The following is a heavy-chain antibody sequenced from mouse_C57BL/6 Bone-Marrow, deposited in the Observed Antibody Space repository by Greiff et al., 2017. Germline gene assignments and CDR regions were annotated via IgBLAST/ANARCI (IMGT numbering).Heavy chain of an antibody. J-gene: IGHJ4*01. CDR2: IRLKSDNYAT. CDR1: GFTFSNYW. CDR3: TYYRECYAMDY. Sequence: EVQRVESGGGLVQPGGSMKLSCVASGFTFSNYWMNWVRQSPEKGLEWVAQIRLKSDNYATHYAESVKGRFTISRDDSKSSVYLQMNNLRAEDTGIYYCTYYRECYAMDYWGQGTSVTVSS. V-gene: IGHV6-3*01. D-gene: IGHD2-14*01.